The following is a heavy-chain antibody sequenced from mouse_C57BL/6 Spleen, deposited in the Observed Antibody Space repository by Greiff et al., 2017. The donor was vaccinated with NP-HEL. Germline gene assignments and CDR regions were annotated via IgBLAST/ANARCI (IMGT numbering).Heavy chain of an antibody. Sequence: QVQLQQSGAELVKPGASVKMSCKASGYTFTSYWITWVKQRPGQGLEWIGDIYPGSGSTNYNEKFKSKATLTVDTSSSTAYMQLSSLTSEDSAVYYCARAGGLYDGYYWFAYWGQGTLVTVSA. J-gene: IGHJ3*01. CDR3: ARAGGLYDGYYWFAY. V-gene: IGHV1-55*01. CDR2: IYPGSGST. D-gene: IGHD2-3*01. CDR1: GYTFTSYW.